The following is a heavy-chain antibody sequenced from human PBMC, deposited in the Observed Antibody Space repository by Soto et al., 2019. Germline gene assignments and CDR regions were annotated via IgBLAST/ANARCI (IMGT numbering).Heavy chain of an antibody. CDR2: VFHTGDT. D-gene: IGHD7-27*01. V-gene: IGHV4-4*02. CDR1: CDSISSSVW. CDR3: ARKAWVRFDY. J-gene: IGHJ4*02. Sequence: SETLSLTCAVSCDSISSSVWWTWVRQPPGKGLEWIGEVFHTGDTYFNPSLRSRVAMSVDKSTNEFSLKVTSVTAADTAIYYCARKAWVRFDYWGQGALVTVSS.